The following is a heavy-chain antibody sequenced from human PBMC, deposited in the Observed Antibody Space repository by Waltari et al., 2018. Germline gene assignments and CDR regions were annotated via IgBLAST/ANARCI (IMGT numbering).Heavy chain of an antibody. CDR2: INYSGYT. J-gene: IGHJ2*01. D-gene: IGHD3-9*01. CDR3: ARQLTGDRGYFDL. CDR1: GGSFSGYY. V-gene: IGHV4-34*01. Sequence: QVQLDQWGAGLWKPSETLSLTCAVYGGSFSGYYWSWIRQPPGKGLEWIGEINYSGYTNYNPSLESRVTISLDTSKNQFSLNLNSVTAADTALYFCARQLTGDRGYFDLWGRGTLVTVSS.